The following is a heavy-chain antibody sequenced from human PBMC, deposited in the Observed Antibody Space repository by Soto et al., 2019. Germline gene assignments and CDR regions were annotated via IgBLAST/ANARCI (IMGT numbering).Heavy chain of an antibody. Sequence: GGSLRLSCAASGFTFSSYWMSWVRQAPGKGLEWVANIKQDGSEKYYVDSVKGRFTISRDNAKNSLYLQMNSLRAEDTAVYYCARGRGYCSGGSCYPNYYYGMDVWGQGTTVTVSS. D-gene: IGHD2-15*01. CDR2: IKQDGSEK. V-gene: IGHV3-7*05. J-gene: IGHJ6*02. CDR1: GFTFSSYW. CDR3: ARGRGYCSGGSCYPNYYYGMDV.